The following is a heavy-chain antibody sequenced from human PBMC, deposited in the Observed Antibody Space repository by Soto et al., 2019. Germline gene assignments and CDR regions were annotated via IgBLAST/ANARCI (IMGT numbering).Heavy chain of an antibody. J-gene: IGHJ6*02. Sequence: SETLSLTCTVSGASISSYDWSWIRQPPGKGLEWIGYISNSGSTNYNPSLKSRVTISVDTPKNQISLGLSPVTAADTAVYYCARAHLVRGIVRRYYGMDVWGQGSTVTVSS. CDR2: ISNSGST. D-gene: IGHD3-10*01. CDR3: ARAHLVRGIVRRYYGMDV. CDR1: GASISSYD. V-gene: IGHV4-59*01.